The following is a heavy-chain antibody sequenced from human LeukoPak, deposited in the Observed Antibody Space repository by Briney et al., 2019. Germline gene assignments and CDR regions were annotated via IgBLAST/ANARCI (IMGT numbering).Heavy chain of an antibody. J-gene: IGHJ4*02. Sequence: ASVKVSCKASGYTFTSYDINWVRQATGQGLEWMGWMNPNSGNTGYAQKFQGRVTMTTDTSTSTAYMELRSLRSDDTAVYYCARAPRYGVVPATNPYWGQGTLVTVSS. V-gene: IGHV1-8*01. CDR1: GYTFTSYD. D-gene: IGHD2-2*01. CDR2: MNPNSGNT. CDR3: ARAPRYGVVPATNPY.